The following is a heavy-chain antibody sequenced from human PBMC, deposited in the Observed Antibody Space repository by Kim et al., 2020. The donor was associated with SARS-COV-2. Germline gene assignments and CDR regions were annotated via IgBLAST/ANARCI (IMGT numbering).Heavy chain of an antibody. V-gene: IGHV3-49*03. D-gene: IGHD3-22*01. Sequence: GGSLRLSCTTSGLNFGDYAMSWFHQAPGKGLEWVAFIRSKRYGETTEYAASVKGRFTISRDDSKRIAYLQMNGLKTEDTAVYYCTSGPYYYDSAAYYHDYWGQGTLVTVSS. J-gene: IGHJ4*02. CDR3: TSGPYYYDSAAYYHDY. CDR1: GLNFGDYA. CDR2: IRSKRYGETT.